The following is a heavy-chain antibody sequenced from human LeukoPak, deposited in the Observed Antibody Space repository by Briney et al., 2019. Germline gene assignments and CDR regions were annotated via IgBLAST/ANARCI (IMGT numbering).Heavy chain of an antibody. CDR2: INSGGRST. Sequence: GGSLRLSCAASGFTFSSYWMHWVRQAPGKGLVWVSRINSGGRSTSYADSVKGRFTISRDNAKNTLYLQMNSLRAEDTAVYYCARERGGIAVDYWGQGTLVTVSS. D-gene: IGHD3-16*01. CDR3: ARERGGIAVDY. J-gene: IGHJ4*02. CDR1: GFTFSSYW. V-gene: IGHV3-74*01.